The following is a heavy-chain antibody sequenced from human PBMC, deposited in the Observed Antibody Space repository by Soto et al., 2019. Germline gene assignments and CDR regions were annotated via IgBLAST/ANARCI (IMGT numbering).Heavy chain of an antibody. J-gene: IGHJ4*02. D-gene: IGHD4-17*01. CDR3: ARAARIRWGFDF. V-gene: IGHV4-39*02. Sequence: SETLSLTCSVSGDSINNNNYYWGWIRQTPGKGLEWSGNIFYTGSTFYNPSLKSRVTITIYTSKNNSSLELSSVTAADTAVYYCARAARIRWGFDFWGQGTLVTVSS. CDR2: IFYTGST. CDR1: GDSINNNNYY.